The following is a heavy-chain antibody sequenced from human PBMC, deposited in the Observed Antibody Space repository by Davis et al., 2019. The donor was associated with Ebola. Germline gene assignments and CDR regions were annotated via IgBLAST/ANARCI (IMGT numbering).Heavy chain of an antibody. D-gene: IGHD3-10*01. J-gene: IGHJ4*02. Sequence: GESLKISCAASGFTFYRYEMNSVRQAPGKGLEWVSSISSSSNYIYYADSVKGRFTISGDNAKNSLYLQMNSLRAEDTAVYYCAREGYYYGSGSYPLDYWGQGTLVTVSS. CDR1: GFTFYRYE. V-gene: IGHV3-21*01. CDR2: ISSSSNYI. CDR3: AREGYYYGSGSYPLDY.